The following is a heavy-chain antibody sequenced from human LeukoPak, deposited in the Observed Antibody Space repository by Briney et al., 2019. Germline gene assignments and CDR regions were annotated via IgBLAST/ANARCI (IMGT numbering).Heavy chain of an antibody. D-gene: IGHD3-3*01. J-gene: IGHJ4*02. Sequence: SETLSLTCAVYGGSFSGYYWSWIRQPPGKGLEWIGRIYTSGNTNYNPSLKSRVTMSVDTSKNQFSLKLSSVTAADTAVYYCAQSYYDFWTGPIGYWGQGTLVTVSS. V-gene: IGHV4-59*10. CDR2: IYTSGNT. CDR3: AQSYYDFWTGPIGY. CDR1: GGSFSGYY.